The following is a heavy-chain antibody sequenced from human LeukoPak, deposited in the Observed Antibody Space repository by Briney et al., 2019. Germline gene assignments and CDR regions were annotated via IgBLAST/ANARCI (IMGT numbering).Heavy chain of an antibody. CDR3: AKAGGYCSGGSCYPYFDY. D-gene: IGHD2-15*01. Sequence: PGGSLRLSCAASGFTFDDYAMHWVRHAPGKCMEWVSGISWNSGSIGYADSVKGRFTISRDNAKNSLYLQMNSLRAEDTALYYCAKAGGYCSGGSCYPYFDYWGQGTLVTVSS. CDR2: ISWNSGSI. V-gene: IGHV3-9*01. CDR1: GFTFDDYA. J-gene: IGHJ4*02.